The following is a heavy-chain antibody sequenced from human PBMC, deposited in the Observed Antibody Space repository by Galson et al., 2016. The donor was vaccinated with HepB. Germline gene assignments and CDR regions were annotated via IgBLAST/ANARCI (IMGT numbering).Heavy chain of an antibody. V-gene: IGHV1-8*01. CDR3: ARNRGRTGTFET. CDR2: MNPNSGNT. D-gene: IGHD2-15*01. J-gene: IGHJ3*01. CDR1: GYVFTTYD. Sequence: SVKVSCKASGYVFTTYDINWVRQATGQGLEWLGWMNPNSGNTGYAQKFQGRVALTRNTAVSTAYMELRSLRSDDTAVYYCARNRGRTGTFETWGQGTKVIVSS.